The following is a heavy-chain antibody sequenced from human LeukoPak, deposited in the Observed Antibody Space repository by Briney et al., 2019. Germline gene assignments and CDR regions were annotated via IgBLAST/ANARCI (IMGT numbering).Heavy chain of an antibody. Sequence: GGSLRLSCAASGFTFSSYAMNWVRQAPGKGLEWVSTTSGSGDNTYYADSVKGRFTISRDNSKNTLYLQMNSLRAGDTAIYYCAKAPQLGWLRVDYWGQGTLVTVSS. CDR1: GFTFSSYA. J-gene: IGHJ4*02. D-gene: IGHD5-12*01. CDR2: TSGSGDNT. CDR3: AKAPQLGWLRVDY. V-gene: IGHV3-23*01.